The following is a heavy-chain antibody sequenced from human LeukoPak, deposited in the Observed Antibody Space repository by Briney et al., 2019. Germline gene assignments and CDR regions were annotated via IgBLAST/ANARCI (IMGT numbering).Heavy chain of an antibody. Sequence: ASVKVSCKASGYTFTSYDINWVRQATGQGLEWMGWMNPNSGNTGYAQKFQGRVTMATDTSTSTAYMELRSLRSDDTAVYYCARDWGDVGSGGSGNFDYWGQGTLVTVSS. CDR1: GYTFTSYD. V-gene: IGHV1-8*01. J-gene: IGHJ4*02. CDR2: MNPNSGNT. D-gene: IGHD3-16*01. CDR3: ARDWGDVGSGGSGNFDY.